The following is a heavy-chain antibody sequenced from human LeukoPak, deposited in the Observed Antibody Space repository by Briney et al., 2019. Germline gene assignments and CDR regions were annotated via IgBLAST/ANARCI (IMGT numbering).Heavy chain of an antibody. V-gene: IGHV4-34*01. D-gene: IGHD6-6*01. Sequence: PSETLSLTCAVYGGSFSGYYWSWIRQPSGKGLEWIGEINHSGSTNYNPSLKSRVTISVDTSKNQFSLKLSSVTAADTAVYYCAYSSSGYYYYGMDVWGQGTTVTVSS. CDR3: AYSSSGYYYYGMDV. J-gene: IGHJ6*02. CDR1: GGSFSGYY. CDR2: INHSGST.